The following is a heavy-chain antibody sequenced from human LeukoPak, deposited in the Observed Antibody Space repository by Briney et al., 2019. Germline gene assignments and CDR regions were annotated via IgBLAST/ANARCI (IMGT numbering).Heavy chain of an antibody. J-gene: IGHJ4*02. Sequence: PGGSLRLSCAASGFTFSSYSMNWVRQAPGKGLEWVSSISSSSSYIYYADSVKGRFTISRDNAKNSLYLQMNSLRAEDTAVYYCARGAKRFGELLPIDYWGQGTLVTVSS. D-gene: IGHD3-10*01. CDR1: GFTFSSYS. CDR3: ARGAKRFGELLPIDY. V-gene: IGHV3-21*04. CDR2: ISSSSSYI.